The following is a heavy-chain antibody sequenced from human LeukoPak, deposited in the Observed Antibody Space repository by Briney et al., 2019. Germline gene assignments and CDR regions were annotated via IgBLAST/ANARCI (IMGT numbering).Heavy chain of an antibody. CDR2: IRQDGGEK. Sequence: GGSLRLSCEASGFTITYYWMSWVRQAPGKGLEWVANIRQDGGEKNYVDSVKGRFTISRDNAKNSLYLQMSSLRAEDTAVYYCARHFSYGSGSSRTLVHYWGQGTLVIVSS. V-gene: IGHV3-7*01. CDR1: GFTITYYW. CDR3: ARHFSYGSGSSRTLVHY. D-gene: IGHD3-10*01. J-gene: IGHJ4*02.